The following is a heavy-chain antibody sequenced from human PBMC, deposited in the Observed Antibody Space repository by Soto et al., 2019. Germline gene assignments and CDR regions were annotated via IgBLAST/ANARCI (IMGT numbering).Heavy chain of an antibody. D-gene: IGHD6-13*01. CDR3: ARGRHSSSWAEYYYYYYGMDV. CDR1: GGSFIGSY. Sequence: SETLSLTCAVYGGSFIGSYWSWIRQPTGKGLEWIGEINHSGSTNYNPSLKSRVTISVDTSKNQFSLKLSSVTAADTAVYYCARGRHSSSWAEYYYYYYGMDVWGQGTTVTVSS. CDR2: INHSGST. J-gene: IGHJ6*02. V-gene: IGHV4-34*01.